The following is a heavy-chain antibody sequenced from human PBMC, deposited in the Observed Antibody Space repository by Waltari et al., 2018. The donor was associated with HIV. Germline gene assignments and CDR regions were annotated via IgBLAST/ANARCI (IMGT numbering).Heavy chain of an antibody. CDR2: INDVGTT. CDR3: ARRMDNWGLQAFDI. V-gene: IGHV4-34*02. D-gene: IGHD7-27*01. J-gene: IGHJ3*02. CDR1: GGSFRGYC. Sequence: QVHLQQSGAGLLKPPGTLSIACGVYGGSFRGYCWSWDRQPPGNGLEWLGEINDVGTTNYNPSLKSRVTVLLDTSKTKFSLQLSSVTAADTAVYYCARRMDNWGLQAFDIWGQGTMVTVSS.